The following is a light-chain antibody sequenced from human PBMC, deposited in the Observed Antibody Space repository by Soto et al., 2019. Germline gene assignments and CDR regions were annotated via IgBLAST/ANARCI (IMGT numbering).Light chain of an antibody. CDR3: MQALQTLWA. J-gene: IGKJ1*01. CDR2: LGS. V-gene: IGKV2-28*01. Sequence: DIVMTQSPLSLPVTPGEPASISCRSSQSLLHSNGYNYLDWYLQKPGQSPQLLIYLGSNRASGVPDRFSGIGSGTDFTLKISRVEAEDVGVYYCMQALQTLWAFGQGTKVEIK. CDR1: QSLLHSNGYNY.